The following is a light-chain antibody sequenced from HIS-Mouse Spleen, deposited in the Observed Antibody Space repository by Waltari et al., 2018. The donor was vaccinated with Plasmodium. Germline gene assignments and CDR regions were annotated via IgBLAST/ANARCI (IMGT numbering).Light chain of an antibody. CDR2: RDS. CDR3: QVWDSSTVV. J-gene: IGLJ2*01. V-gene: IGLV3-9*01. CDR1: NIGRKN. Sequence: SYELTQPPSVSVALGQTARITCGGNNIGRKNVHWYQQKPGQAPVLVIYRDSNRPSGIPERFSGSNSGNTATLTISRAQAGDEADYYCQVWDSSTVVFGGGTKLTVL.